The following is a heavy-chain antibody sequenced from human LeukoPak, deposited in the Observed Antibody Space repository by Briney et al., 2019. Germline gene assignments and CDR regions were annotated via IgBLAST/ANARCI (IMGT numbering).Heavy chain of an antibody. Sequence: GGSLRLSCAASGFTFDDYAMHWVRQAPGKGLEWVSLISGDGGSTYYADSVKGRFTISRDNTKNSLYLQMNSLRTEDTALYYCAKVGGNYHDNSGYGTWGQGTLVTVSS. CDR2: ISGDGGST. V-gene: IGHV3-43*02. CDR1: GFTFDDYA. J-gene: IGHJ5*02. D-gene: IGHD3-22*01. CDR3: AKVGGNYHDNSGYGT.